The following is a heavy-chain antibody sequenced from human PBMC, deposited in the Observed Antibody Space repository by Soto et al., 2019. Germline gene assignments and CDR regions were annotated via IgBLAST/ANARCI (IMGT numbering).Heavy chain of an antibody. CDR1: GGNISSSSYY. J-gene: IGHJ1*01. D-gene: IGHD3-16*02. CDR2: INHSGST. CDR3: ARRGSYRYGRLWFQH. Sequence: PSETLSLTCTVSGGNISSSSYYWGWKSQPPGKGLEWIGKINHSGSTNYNPSLKSRVTISVDTSKNQFSLKLSSVTAADTAVYYCARRGSYRYGRLWFQHWGQGTLVTVSS. V-gene: IGHV4-39*07.